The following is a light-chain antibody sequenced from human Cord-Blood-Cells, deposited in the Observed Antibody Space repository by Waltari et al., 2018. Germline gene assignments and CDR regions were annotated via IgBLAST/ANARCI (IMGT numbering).Light chain of an antibody. CDR3: AAWDDSLSGPV. CDR2: RNN. CDR1: SSNIGSNY. J-gene: IGLJ3*02. V-gene: IGLV1-47*01. Sequence: QSVLTQPPSASGTPGQRVTISCSGSSSNIGSNYVYWYQPLPGTAPKLLIYRNNQRPSGVPDRFSGSNSGTSASLAISWLRSEDEADYYCAAWDDSLSGPVFGGGTKLTVL.